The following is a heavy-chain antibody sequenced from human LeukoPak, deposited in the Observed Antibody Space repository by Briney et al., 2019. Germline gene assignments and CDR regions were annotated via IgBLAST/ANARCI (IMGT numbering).Heavy chain of an antibody. V-gene: IGHV3-33*01. CDR1: GFTFSTYG. CDR2: VWYDESLK. CDR3: ATYLGYCTSSNCPYFYMDV. D-gene: IGHD2-2*03. J-gene: IGHJ6*03. Sequence: GGSLRLSCAASGFTFSTYGMHWVRQAPGKGLEWVAVVWYDESLKYYADSVKGRFTISRDNSKDTLFLQLNSLRAEDTAVYYCATYLGYCTSSNCPYFYMDVWGTGTTVIVSS.